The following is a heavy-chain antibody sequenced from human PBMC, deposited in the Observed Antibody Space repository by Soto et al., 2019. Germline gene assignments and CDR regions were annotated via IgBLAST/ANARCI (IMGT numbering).Heavy chain of an antibody. D-gene: IGHD3-16*02. V-gene: IGHV1-24*01. J-gene: IGHJ4*02. CDR1: GYTLTELS. CDR2: FDPEDGET. Sequence: ASVKVSCKVSGYTLTELSMHWVRQAPGKGLEWMGGFDPEDGETIYAQKFQGRVTMTEDTSTDTAYMELSSLRSEDTAVYYCATVTFGGVIVSNWGQGTLVTVSS. CDR3: ATVTFGGVIVSN.